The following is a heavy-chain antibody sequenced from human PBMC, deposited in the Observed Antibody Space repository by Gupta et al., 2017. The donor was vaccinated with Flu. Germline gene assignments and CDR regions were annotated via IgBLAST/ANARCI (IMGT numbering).Heavy chain of an antibody. Sequence: QVQLQESGPGLVKPSQTLSLTCTVSGGSISSGSYYWSWIRQPAGKGLEWIGRIYTSGSTNYNPSLKNRVTISVDTSKNQFSLKLSSVTAADTAVYYCAREYNPLEGIFDYWGQGTLVTVSS. D-gene: IGHD1-20*01. CDR3: AREYNPLEGIFDY. CDR2: IYTSGST. V-gene: IGHV4-61*02. J-gene: IGHJ4*02. CDR1: GGSISSGSYY.